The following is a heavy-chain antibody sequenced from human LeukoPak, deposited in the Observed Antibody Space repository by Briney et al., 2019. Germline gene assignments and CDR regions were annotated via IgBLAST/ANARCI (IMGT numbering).Heavy chain of an antibody. CDR2: IIPIFGTA. Sequence: GASVKVSCKASGGTFSSYAISWVRQAPGQGLEWMGGIIPIFGTANYAQKFQGRVTITADESTSTAYMELSSLRSEDTAVYYCASRDADYEYYFDYWGQGAVVTVSS. D-gene: IGHD4-17*01. V-gene: IGHV1-69*13. CDR3: ASRDADYEYYFDY. J-gene: IGHJ4*02. CDR1: GGTFSSYA.